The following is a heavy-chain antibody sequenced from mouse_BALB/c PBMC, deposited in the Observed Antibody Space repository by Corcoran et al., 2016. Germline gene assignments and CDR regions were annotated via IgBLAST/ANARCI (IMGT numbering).Heavy chain of an antibody. J-gene: IGHJ4*01. V-gene: IGHV9-3-1*01. CDR2: INTYTGEP. Sequence: QIQLVQSGPELKKPGETVKFSCKASGYTFTNYGMNWVKQAPGKGLKWMGWINTYTGEPTYADDFKGRFAFSLETSASTAYLQINNLKKEDTATYFCAREPYAMDYWGQGTSVTVSS. CDR1: GYTFTNYG. CDR3: AREPYAMDY.